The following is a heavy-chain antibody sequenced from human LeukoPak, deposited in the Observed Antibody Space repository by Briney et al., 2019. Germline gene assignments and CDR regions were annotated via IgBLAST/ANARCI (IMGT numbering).Heavy chain of an antibody. Sequence: SETLSLTCAVSGGSISTYYWTWIRQPPGKGLEWIGYIYHSGSTNYNPSLKSRVTISVDTSQNQFSLKLSSVTAADTAVYYCARDGYSGSDALWGQGTLVTVSS. CDR2: IYHSGST. J-gene: IGHJ4*02. V-gene: IGHV4-59*01. CDR1: GGSISTYY. CDR3: ARDGYSGSDAL. D-gene: IGHD5-12*01.